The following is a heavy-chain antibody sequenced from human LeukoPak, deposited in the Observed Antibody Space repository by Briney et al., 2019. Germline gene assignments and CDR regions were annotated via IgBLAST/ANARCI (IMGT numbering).Heavy chain of an antibody. CDR3: AKDLNFGGGIAAAGTTYFDY. CDR1: GFTFSSYA. CDR2: ISGSGGST. Sequence: GGSLRLSCAASGFTFSSYAMSWVRQAPGKGLEWVSAISGSGGSTYYADSVKGRFTISRDNSKNTLYLQMNSLRAEDTAVYYCAKDLNFGGGIAAAGTTYFDYWGQGTLVTVSS. D-gene: IGHD6-13*01. J-gene: IGHJ4*02. V-gene: IGHV3-23*01.